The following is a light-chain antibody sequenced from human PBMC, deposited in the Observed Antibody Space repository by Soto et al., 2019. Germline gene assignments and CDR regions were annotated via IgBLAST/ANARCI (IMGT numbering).Light chain of an antibody. CDR3: SSYSSTSTHV. Sequence: QSALTQPASVSGSPGQSITISCTGTSSDVGGYNYVSWYQQYPGKAPKLMIYDVSIRPSGVSNRFSGSKSGSTASLTISGLQAEDEADYYRSSYSSTSTHVFGTGTKLTVL. V-gene: IGLV2-14*01. CDR2: DVS. J-gene: IGLJ1*01. CDR1: SSDVGGYNY.